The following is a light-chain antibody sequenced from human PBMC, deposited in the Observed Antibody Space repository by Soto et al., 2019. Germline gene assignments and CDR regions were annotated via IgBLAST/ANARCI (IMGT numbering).Light chain of an antibody. CDR3: QQHNNWPRT. CDR1: QSVSNN. CDR2: GAS. J-gene: IGKJ1*01. V-gene: IGKV3D-15*01. Sequence: EIVLTQSPGTLSLSPGERATLSCRASQSVSNNYLAWYQQKPGQAPRLLIYGASNRATGIPDRFSGSGSGTEFTLTITSLQSEDFAVYYCQQHNNWPRTFGQGTKVDI.